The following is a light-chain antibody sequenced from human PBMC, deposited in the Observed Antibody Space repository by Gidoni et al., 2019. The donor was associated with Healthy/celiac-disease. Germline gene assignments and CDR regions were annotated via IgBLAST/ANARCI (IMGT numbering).Light chain of an antibody. V-gene: IGKV1-13*02. CDR2: DAS. CDR1: QGISSA. J-gene: IGKJ4*01. Sequence: AIQLTHSPYSLSASVGDKVTITCRASQGISSALAWYQQKPRKAPKLLIYDASSLESGVPSRFSGSRSGTEFTLTISSLQPEDFATYYCQQFNSYPALTFGGGTKVEIK. CDR3: QQFNSYPALT.